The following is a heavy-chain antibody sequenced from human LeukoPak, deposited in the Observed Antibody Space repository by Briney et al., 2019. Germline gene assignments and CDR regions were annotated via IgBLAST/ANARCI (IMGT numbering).Heavy chain of an antibody. CDR2: INAGNGDT. V-gene: IGHV1-3*01. CDR1: GYTFTTYA. CDR3: MRGSSFTWPRDYWPFDY. D-gene: IGHD2-2*01. Sequence: GASVKVSCKTSGYTFTTYAVHWVRQAPGQSLEWMGWINAGNGDTKYSQKFQVRVTITRDTSANTAYMELSSLTSEDTAVYYCMRGSSFTWPRDYWPFDYWGQGTLVTVSS. J-gene: IGHJ4*02.